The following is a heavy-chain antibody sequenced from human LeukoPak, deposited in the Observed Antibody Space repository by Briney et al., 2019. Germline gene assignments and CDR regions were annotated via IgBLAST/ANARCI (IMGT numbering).Heavy chain of an antibody. V-gene: IGHV3-23*01. CDR1: GFIFSNYV. CDR2: ISGSGGST. Sequence: AGGSLRLSCAASGFIFSNYVMHWVRQAPGKGLEWVSAISGSGGSTYYADSVKGRFTISRDNSKNTLYLQMNSLRAEDTAVYYCAKATYYYDSSGFDYWGQGTLVTVSS. J-gene: IGHJ4*02. D-gene: IGHD3-22*01. CDR3: AKATYYYDSSGFDY.